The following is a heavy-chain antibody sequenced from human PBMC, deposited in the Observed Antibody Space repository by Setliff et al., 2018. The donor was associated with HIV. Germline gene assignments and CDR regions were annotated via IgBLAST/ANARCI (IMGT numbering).Heavy chain of an antibody. V-gene: IGHV4-59*11. Sequence: SETLSLTCTVSGGSISSHYWSWIRQPPGKGLEWIGYIYYSGSTYYNPSLKSRVTISVDTSKNQFSLKLSSVTAADTAVYYCARDRVVRGVITTYYYMDVWGKGTTVTVSS. D-gene: IGHD3-10*01. CDR1: GGSISSHY. J-gene: IGHJ6*03. CDR3: ARDRVVRGVITTYYYMDV. CDR2: IYYSGST.